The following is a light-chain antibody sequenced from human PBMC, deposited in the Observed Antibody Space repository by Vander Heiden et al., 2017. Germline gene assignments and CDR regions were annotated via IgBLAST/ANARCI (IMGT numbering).Light chain of an antibody. V-gene: IGLV2-11*01. CDR2: DGS. CDR1: SSDVGGYNY. CDR3: YSYAGLAKQMI. J-gene: IGLJ2*01. Sequence: QSALTQPRSVSGSPGQSVTISCTGTSSDVGGYNYVSWYQHHPGKAPKLMIYDGSKRPSGVPDRFSGSKSGNTASLTISGPQAEDEADYYCYSYAGLAKQMIFGGGTKLTGL.